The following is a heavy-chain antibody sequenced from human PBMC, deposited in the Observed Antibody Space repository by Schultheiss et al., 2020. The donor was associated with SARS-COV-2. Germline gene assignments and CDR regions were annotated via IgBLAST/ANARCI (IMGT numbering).Heavy chain of an antibody. CDR1: GFTFSDYY. D-gene: IGHD2-2*01. CDR3: ARYCSSTSCSWGAFDI. J-gene: IGHJ3*02. CDR2: ISWNSGSI. V-gene: IGHV3-9*01. Sequence: GGSLRLSCAASGFTFSDYYMSWIRQAPGKGLEWVSGISWNSGSIGYADSVKGRFTISRDNAKNSLYLQMNSLRAEDTAVYYCARYCSSTSCSWGAFDIWGQGTMVTVSS.